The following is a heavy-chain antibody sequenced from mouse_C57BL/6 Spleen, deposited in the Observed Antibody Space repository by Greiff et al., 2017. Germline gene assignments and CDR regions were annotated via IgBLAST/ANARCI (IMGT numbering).Heavy chain of an antibody. CDR2: IDPSDSYT. CDR1: GYTFTSYW. V-gene: IGHV1-69*01. Sequence: QVQLQQPGAELVMPGASVKLSCKASGYTFTSYWMNWVKQRPVQGLEWIGEIDPSDSYTNYNQKFKGKSTLTVDKSSSTAYMKLSSLTSGDSAVYYCARTGLGLRAYYFGYWGQCTTLTVSS. CDR3: ARTGLGLRAYYFGY. D-gene: IGHD1-1*01. J-gene: IGHJ2*01.